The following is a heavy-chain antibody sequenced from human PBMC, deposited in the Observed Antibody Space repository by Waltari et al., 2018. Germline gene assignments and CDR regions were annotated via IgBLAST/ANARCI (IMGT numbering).Heavy chain of an antibody. CDR2: ISSSGGTI. V-gene: IGHV3-11*01. CDR1: GFPFGAYY. J-gene: IGHJ4*02. CDR3: ARFKIVVAGTFPDY. D-gene: IGHD6-19*01. Sequence: QVQLVESGGGLVKPGGSLRLTCAASGFPFGAYYMSWIRQAPGKGLECVSYISSSGGTIYYADSVKGRFTISRDNAKNSLYLQMNSLRAEDTALYYCARFKIVVAGTFPDYWGQGTLVTVSS.